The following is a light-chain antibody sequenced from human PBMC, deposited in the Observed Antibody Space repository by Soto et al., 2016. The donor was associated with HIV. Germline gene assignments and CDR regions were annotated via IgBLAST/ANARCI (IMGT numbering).Light chain of an antibody. V-gene: IGKV1-9*01. CDR1: QGIRSY. J-gene: IGKJ3*01. Sequence: DIQLTQSPSFLSASVGDRVTITCRASQGIRSYLAWYQQKPGKAPKLLIYVASTLQSGVPSRFSGSGSGTEFTLTISSLQPEDFATYYCQQLDSYLPFTFGPGTKLDI. CDR3: QQLDSYLPFT. CDR2: VAS.